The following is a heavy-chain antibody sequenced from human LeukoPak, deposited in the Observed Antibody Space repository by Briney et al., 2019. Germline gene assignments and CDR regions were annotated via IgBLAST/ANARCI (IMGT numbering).Heavy chain of an antibody. D-gene: IGHD2-2*01. V-gene: IGHV6-1*01. Sequence: SQTLSLTCAISGERVSSNSAAWNWIRQSPSRGLEWLGRTYYRSKWYNDYAVSVKSRITINPDTSKNQFSLQLNSVTPEDTAVYYCARDGGVPAAMNYYYMDVWGKGTTVTVSS. CDR2: TYYRSKWYN. CDR1: GERVSSNSAA. CDR3: ARDGGVPAAMNYYYMDV. J-gene: IGHJ6*03.